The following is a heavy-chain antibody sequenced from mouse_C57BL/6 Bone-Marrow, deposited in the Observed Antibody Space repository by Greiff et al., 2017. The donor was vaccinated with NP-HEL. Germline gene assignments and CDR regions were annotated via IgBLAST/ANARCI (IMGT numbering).Heavy chain of an antibody. V-gene: IGHV1-64*01. Sequence: QVQLQQPGAELVKPGASVKLSCKASGYTFTSYWMHWVKQRPGQGLEWIGMIHPNSGSTNYNEKFKSKATLTVDKPASTAYMQLSSLTSEDSAVYYCARDSEIFNYWGQGTTLTVSS. CDR3: ARDSEIFNY. J-gene: IGHJ2*01. CDR1: GYTFTSYW. CDR2: IHPNSGST.